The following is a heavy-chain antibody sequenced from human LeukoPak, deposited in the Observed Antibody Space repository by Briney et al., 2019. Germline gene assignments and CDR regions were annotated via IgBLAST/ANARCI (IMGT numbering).Heavy chain of an antibody. CDR3: VRVIQGINSSWYGS. D-gene: IGHD6-13*01. Sequence: GGSLRLSCAASGFNFSTYAMHWVRQAPGKGLEYVSAISSNGTNTYYANSVKGRFTISRDNSKNTLYLQMGSLRAEDMAVYYCVRVIQGINSSWYGSWGQGTLVTVSS. J-gene: IGHJ1*01. CDR2: ISSNGTNT. CDR1: GFNFSTYA. V-gene: IGHV3-64*01.